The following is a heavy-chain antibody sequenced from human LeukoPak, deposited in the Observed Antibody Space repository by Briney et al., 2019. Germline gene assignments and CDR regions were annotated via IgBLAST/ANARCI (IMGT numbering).Heavy chain of an antibody. J-gene: IGHJ6*03. Sequence: PSETLSLTRTVSDFSISSHYWSWIRQTPGKGLEWIGYFYYSGSTNYNPSLKSRVTISGDTSKNQFSLQLSSVTAADTAVYFCARGKSSWSYYYYMDVWGKGTTVTVSS. V-gene: IGHV4-59*11. CDR2: FYYSGST. D-gene: IGHD6-13*01. CDR3: ARGKSSWSYYYYMDV. CDR1: DFSISSHY.